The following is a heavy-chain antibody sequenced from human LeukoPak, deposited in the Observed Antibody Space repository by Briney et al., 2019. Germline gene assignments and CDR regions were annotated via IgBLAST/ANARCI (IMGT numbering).Heavy chain of an antibody. CDR2: IYYTGST. CDR3: AKLQGAAASSDWFDP. CDR1: GGSVSSGSHF. V-gene: IGHV4-61*01. J-gene: IGHJ5*02. D-gene: IGHD6-13*01. Sequence: SETLSPTCTVSGGSVSSGSHFWSWIRQPPGKGLEWIGYIYYTGSTNYNPSLKSRLTISIDTSKNQFSLKLTSVTTADTAVYYCAKLQGAAASSDWFDPWGQGTLVSVSS.